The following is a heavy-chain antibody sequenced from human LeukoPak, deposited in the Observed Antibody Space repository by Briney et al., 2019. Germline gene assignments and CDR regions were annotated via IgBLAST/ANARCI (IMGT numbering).Heavy chain of an antibody. CDR1: GFTFSSYS. Sequence: GGSLRLSCAASGFTFSSYSMNWVRQAPGKGLEWVSSISSSSSYIYYADSVKGRFTISRDNAKNSLYLQMNSLRAEDTAVYYCARFPHPPNGVAAAGTEAFDIWGQGTMVTVSS. D-gene: IGHD6-13*01. CDR2: ISSSSSYI. V-gene: IGHV3-21*01. J-gene: IGHJ3*02. CDR3: ARFPHPPNGVAAAGTEAFDI.